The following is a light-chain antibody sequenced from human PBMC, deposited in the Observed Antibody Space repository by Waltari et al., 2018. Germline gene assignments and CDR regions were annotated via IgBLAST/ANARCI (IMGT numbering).Light chain of an antibody. Sequence: QSALTQPAPVSGSPGQSITISCTGTSSDIGAYDLVHWYQQHPGKAPKVVISDVTNRPSGASHRFSASKSGNTASLTISALQAEDEADYYCCSYTSSDSYVFGPGTKVTV. CDR1: SSDIGAYDL. CDR2: DVT. CDR3: CSYTSSDSYV. J-gene: IGLJ1*01. V-gene: IGLV2-14*03.